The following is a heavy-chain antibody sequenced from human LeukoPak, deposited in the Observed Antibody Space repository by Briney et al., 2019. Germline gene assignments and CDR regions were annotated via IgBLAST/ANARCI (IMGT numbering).Heavy chain of an antibody. Sequence: GGSLRLSCAASGFTFSNYAMSWVRQAPGKGLEWVSAIDGSGDITYYADSVRGRFTISRDNSKNILSLQMSSLRVGDSAIYFCAKGISSISTSLDYWGQGTLVTVSS. CDR1: GFTFSNYA. V-gene: IGHV3-23*01. D-gene: IGHD6-6*01. CDR3: AKGISSISTSLDY. J-gene: IGHJ4*02. CDR2: IDGSGDIT.